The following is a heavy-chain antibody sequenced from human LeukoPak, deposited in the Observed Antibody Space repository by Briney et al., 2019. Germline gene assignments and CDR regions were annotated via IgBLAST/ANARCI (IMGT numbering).Heavy chain of an antibody. CDR3: ARDQCYYDSSGHKVGYYFDY. Sequence: GGSLRLSCAASGFTVSSNYMSWVRQAPGKGLEWVSVIYSGGSTYYADSVKGRFTISRDNSKNTLYLQMNSLRAEDTAVYYCARDQCYYDSSGHKVGYYFDYWGQGTLVTVSS. J-gene: IGHJ4*02. V-gene: IGHV3-53*01. CDR2: IYSGGST. CDR1: GFTVSSNY. D-gene: IGHD3-22*01.